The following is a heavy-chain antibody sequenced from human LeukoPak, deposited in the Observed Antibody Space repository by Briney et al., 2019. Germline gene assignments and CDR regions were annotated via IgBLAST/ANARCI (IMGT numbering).Heavy chain of an antibody. V-gene: IGHV3-53*01. CDR3: TSADYGAYDY. Sequence: GGSLRLSCAASGFTVSSNYMSWVRQAPGEGLEWVSVIYSGGDTYYADSVKGRFTISRDNSKNTLYLQMNSLRVEDTAVYYCTSADYGAYDYWGQGTLVTVSS. CDR1: GFTVSSNY. J-gene: IGHJ4*02. D-gene: IGHD4-17*01. CDR2: IYSGGDT.